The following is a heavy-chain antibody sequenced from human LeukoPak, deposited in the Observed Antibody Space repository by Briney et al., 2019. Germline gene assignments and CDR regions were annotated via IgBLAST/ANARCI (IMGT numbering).Heavy chain of an antibody. CDR2: IYYSGST. CDR1: GGSISSSSYY. Sequence: SETLSLTCTVSGGSISSSSYYWGWIRQPPGKGLEGIGSIYYSGSTYYNPSLKSRVTISVDTSKNQFSLKLSSVTAADTAVYYCARTIYDFWSGYYLHVDYWGQGTLVTVSS. V-gene: IGHV4-39*07. J-gene: IGHJ4*02. D-gene: IGHD3-3*01. CDR3: ARTIYDFWSGYYLHVDY.